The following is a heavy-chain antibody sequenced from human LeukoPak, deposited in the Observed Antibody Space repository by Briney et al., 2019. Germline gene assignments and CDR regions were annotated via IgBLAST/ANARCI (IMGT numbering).Heavy chain of an antibody. CDR1: GYTFTSYL. D-gene: IGHD4-17*01. J-gene: IGHJ6*03. Sequence: ASVKVSCRGPGYTFTSYLIGWVRPAPGQGLELVGWIHAYNGNTNYAQKLQGRVTMTTDTPPTTACMELTGLRSDDTAVYYCAILVYGDYGYYYYYMDVWGKGTTV. CDR2: IHAYNGNT. V-gene: IGHV1-18*01. CDR3: AILVYGDYGYYYYYMDV.